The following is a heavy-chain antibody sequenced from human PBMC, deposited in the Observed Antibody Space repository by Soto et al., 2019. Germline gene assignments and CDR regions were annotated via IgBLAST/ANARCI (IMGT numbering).Heavy chain of an antibody. Sequence: SETLSLTCAVSGGSISSSNWWSWVRQPPGKGLEWIGEIYHSGSTNYNPSLKSRVTISVDKSKNQFSLKLSSVTAADTAVYYCAREVAVAGTGYNWFDPWGQGTLVTVSS. CDR1: GGSISSSNW. CDR2: IYHSGST. D-gene: IGHD6-19*01. CDR3: AREVAVAGTGYNWFDP. J-gene: IGHJ5*02. V-gene: IGHV4-4*02.